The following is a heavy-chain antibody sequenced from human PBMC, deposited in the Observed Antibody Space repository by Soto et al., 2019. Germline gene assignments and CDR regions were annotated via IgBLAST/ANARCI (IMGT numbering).Heavy chain of an antibody. J-gene: IGHJ6*02. CDR1: GGTFSGYA. D-gene: IGHD2-2*01. CDR2: IIPIFGTA. CDR3: AREGSKEGVVPAARRDYYYYYGMDV. V-gene: IGHV1-69*13. Sequence: GSSVKVSCKASGGTFSGYAISWVRQAPGQGLEWMGGIIPIFGTANYAQKFQGRVTITADESTSTAYMELSSLRSEDTAVYYCAREGSKEGVVPAARRDYYYYYGMDVWGQGTTVTVS.